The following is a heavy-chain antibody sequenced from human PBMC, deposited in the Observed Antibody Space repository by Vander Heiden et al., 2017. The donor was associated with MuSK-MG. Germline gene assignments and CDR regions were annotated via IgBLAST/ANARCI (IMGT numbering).Heavy chain of an antibody. CDR1: GYPISSGYY. Sequence: QVQLQESGPELVKPSETLSLPCTVSGYPISSGYYWGWIRQPPGKGLEGIGSIYHSGSTYYNPSLKSRVTISVDTSKNQFSLKLSSVTAADTAVYYCAGIFGVTKDYWGQGTLVTVSS. CDR2: IYHSGST. J-gene: IGHJ4*02. CDR3: AGIFGVTKDY. V-gene: IGHV4-38-2*02. D-gene: IGHD3-3*01.